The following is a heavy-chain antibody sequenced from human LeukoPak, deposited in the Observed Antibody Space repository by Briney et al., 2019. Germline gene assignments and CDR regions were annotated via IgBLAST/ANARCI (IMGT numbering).Heavy chain of an antibody. J-gene: IGHJ4*02. Sequence: SETLSLTCTVSGASISSSGYYWGWIRQTPGKGLEWIGSIYYSGNTYYNPSLKSRVTISVDTSKSQFSLKLNSVTAADPAMYYCVRHATVTAFTFASWGQGTLVTVSS. V-gene: IGHV4-39*01. D-gene: IGHD2-21*02. CDR1: GASISSSGYY. CDR2: IYYSGNT. CDR3: VRHATVTAFTFAS.